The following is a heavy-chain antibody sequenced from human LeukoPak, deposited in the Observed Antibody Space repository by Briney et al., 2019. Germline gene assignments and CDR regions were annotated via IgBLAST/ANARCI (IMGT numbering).Heavy chain of an antibody. Sequence: GGSLRLSCAASGFTFSSHAMSWVRQAPGKGLEWVSGISGSGESTYYADSVKGRFTISRDNSKNTLYLQMNSLRAVDAAVYYCAKDNHYSIPYYFDYWGQGTLVTVSS. V-gene: IGHV3-23*01. J-gene: IGHJ4*02. CDR2: ISGSGEST. CDR1: GFTFSSHA. D-gene: IGHD4-11*01. CDR3: AKDNHYSIPYYFDY.